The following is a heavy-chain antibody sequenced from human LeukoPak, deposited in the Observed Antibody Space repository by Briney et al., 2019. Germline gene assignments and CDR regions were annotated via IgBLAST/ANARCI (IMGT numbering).Heavy chain of an antibody. J-gene: IGHJ5*02. Sequence: GGSLRLSCAASGFTFSSYAMHWVRQAPGKGLEWVAVISYDGSNKYYADSVKGRFTIFRDNSKNTLYLQMNSLRAEDTAVYYCARGAVRGVIITKRGYNWFDPWGQGTLVTVSS. D-gene: IGHD3-10*01. CDR1: GFTFSSYA. CDR2: ISYDGSNK. V-gene: IGHV3-30*01. CDR3: ARGAVRGVIITKRGYNWFDP.